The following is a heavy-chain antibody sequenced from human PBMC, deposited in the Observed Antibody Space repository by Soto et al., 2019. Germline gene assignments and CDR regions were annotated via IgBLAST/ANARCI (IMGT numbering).Heavy chain of an antibody. CDR3: ATATTVQGRY. D-gene: IGHD4-17*01. J-gene: IGHJ4*02. Sequence: EVQLLESGGGLVQPGGSLRVSCAASGFTFSSYAMTWVRQAPGKGLEWVSTLSGSGANTYYADSVKGRFTISRDNSKNTLYLQMNSLRVEDTAVYYCATATTVQGRYWGQGTLVTVSS. V-gene: IGHV3-23*01. CDR2: LSGSGANT. CDR1: GFTFSSYA.